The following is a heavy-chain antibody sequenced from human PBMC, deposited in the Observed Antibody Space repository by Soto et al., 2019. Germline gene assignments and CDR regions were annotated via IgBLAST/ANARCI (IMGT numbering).Heavy chain of an antibody. CDR1: GGTLSSYA. Sequence: SVKVSCKASGGTLSSYAIIWVRQAPGQGLEWMGGIIPIFGTANYAQKFQGRVTITADKSTSTAYMELSSLRSEDTAVYYCARRSSNDYYYYGMDVWGQGTTVTVS. V-gene: IGHV1-69*06. CDR3: ARRSSNDYYYYGMDV. D-gene: IGHD2-15*01. CDR2: IIPIFGTA. J-gene: IGHJ6*02.